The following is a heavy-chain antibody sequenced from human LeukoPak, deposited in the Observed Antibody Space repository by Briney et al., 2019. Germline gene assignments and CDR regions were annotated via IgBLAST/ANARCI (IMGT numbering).Heavy chain of an antibody. Sequence: SETLSLTCTVSGGSISSSSYYWGWIRQPPGKGLEWIGSIYYSGSTYYNPSLKSRVTISVDRSKNQFSLKLSSVTAADTAVYYCARAKHTSLDYWGQGTLVTVSS. J-gene: IGHJ4*02. CDR2: IYYSGST. CDR3: ARAKHTSLDY. D-gene: IGHD2-2*01. V-gene: IGHV4-39*07. CDR1: GGSISSSSYY.